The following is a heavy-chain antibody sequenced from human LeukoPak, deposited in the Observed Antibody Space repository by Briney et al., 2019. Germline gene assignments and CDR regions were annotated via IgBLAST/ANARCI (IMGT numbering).Heavy chain of an antibody. CDR2: INHSGST. CDR1: GGSFSGYY. Sequence: SETLSLTCAVYGGSFSGYYWSWIRQPPGKGLEWIGEINHSGSTNYNPSLKSRVTISVDKSKNQFSLKLSSVTAADTAVYYCARDHPLADYWGQGTLVTVSS. V-gene: IGHV4-34*01. CDR3: ARDHPLADY. J-gene: IGHJ4*02.